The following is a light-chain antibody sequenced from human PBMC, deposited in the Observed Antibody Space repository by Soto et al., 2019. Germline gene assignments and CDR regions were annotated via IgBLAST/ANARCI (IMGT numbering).Light chain of an antibody. Sequence: QSVLTQPPSASGSPGQSVTISCTGTSNDVGGYNYVSWYRQHPGKAPQLIIYDVNKRPSRVPDRFSGSKSGNTASLTVSGLQAEDEADYFCNSYGGTNNYVVFGGGTKLTVL. J-gene: IGLJ2*01. CDR2: DVN. CDR1: SNDVGGYNY. V-gene: IGLV2-8*01. CDR3: NSYGGTNNYVV.